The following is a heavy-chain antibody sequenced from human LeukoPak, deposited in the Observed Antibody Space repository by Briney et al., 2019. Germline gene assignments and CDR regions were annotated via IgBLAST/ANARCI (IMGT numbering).Heavy chain of an antibody. V-gene: IGHV3-30-3*01. CDR3: ARAFDYGGIHVAFDI. CDR1: GFTFSSYA. D-gene: IGHD4-23*01. J-gene: IGHJ3*02. Sequence: PGGSLRLSCAASGFTFSSYAMHWVRQAPGKGLEWVAVISYDGSNKYYADSVKGRFTISRDNSKSTLYLQMNSLRAEDTAVYYCARAFDYGGIHVAFDIWGQGTMVTVSS. CDR2: ISYDGSNK.